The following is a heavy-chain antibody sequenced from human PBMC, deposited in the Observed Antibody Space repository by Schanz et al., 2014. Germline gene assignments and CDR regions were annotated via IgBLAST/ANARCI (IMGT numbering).Heavy chain of an antibody. V-gene: IGHV4-59*08. CDR1: GASISFYD. Sequence: QVQLQESGPGLVKPSETLSLTCTVSGASISFYDWNWIRQSPGKGLEWIGYIYHSGSPIYNPSLQSRVTISIDTSKNQFPLKMESVTAADTAMYFCARQGDVYRLDYWGQGTLVTVTS. CDR3: ARQGDVYRLDY. J-gene: IGHJ4*02. CDR2: IYHSGSP. D-gene: IGHD1-26*01.